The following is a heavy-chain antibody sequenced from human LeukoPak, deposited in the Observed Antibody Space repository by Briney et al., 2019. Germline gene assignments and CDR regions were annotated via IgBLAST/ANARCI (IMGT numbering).Heavy chain of an antibody. CDR3: ATRSSGYYDIFDY. Sequence: GESLKISCKGSGYSFTSYWIGWVRQMPGKGLEWMGIIYPGDSATRYSPSFQGQVTISADKSISTAYLQWSSLKASDTAMYYCATRSSGYYDIFDYWGQGTLVTVSS. J-gene: IGHJ4*02. CDR1: GYSFTSYW. D-gene: IGHD3-22*01. V-gene: IGHV5-51*01. CDR2: IYPGDSAT.